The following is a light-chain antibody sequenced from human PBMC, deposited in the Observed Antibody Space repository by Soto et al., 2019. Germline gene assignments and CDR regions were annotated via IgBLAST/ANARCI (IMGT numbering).Light chain of an antibody. CDR2: DAT. V-gene: IGKV1-5*01. Sequence: IQMTQSPSTLSASVGDRVTITCRASHNIERWMAWYQQKRGRAPSLLIFDATTLHSGVPSRFSGGGSGTEFTLTINGLQPDDFATYYCQQYNSYWTFGQGTKVEIK. CDR1: HNIERW. J-gene: IGKJ1*01. CDR3: QQYNSYWT.